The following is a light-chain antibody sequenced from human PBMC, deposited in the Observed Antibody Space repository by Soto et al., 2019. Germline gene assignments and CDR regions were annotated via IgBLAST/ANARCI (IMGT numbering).Light chain of an antibody. V-gene: IGLV2-14*01. CDR1: SSDVGGYDY. CDR2: EVS. Sequence: QSVLTQPASVSGSPGQSITISCTGTSSDVGGYDYVSWYQQLPDKAPKLMLYEVSNRPSGVSSRFSGSKSGNTASLTISGLQAEDEADYYCSSFTSSDTLVFGTGTMVTV. CDR3: SSFTSSDTLV. J-gene: IGLJ1*01.